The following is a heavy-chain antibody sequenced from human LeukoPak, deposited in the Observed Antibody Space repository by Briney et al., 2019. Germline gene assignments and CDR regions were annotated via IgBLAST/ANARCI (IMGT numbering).Heavy chain of an antibody. V-gene: IGHV3-33*01. Sequence: GGSLRLSCAASGFTFSSYGMHWVRQAPGKGLEWVAVIWYDGSNKYYADSVKGRFTISRDNSKNTLYLQMNSLRAEDTAVYYCARDLGAVAPDAFDTWGQGTMVTVSS. CDR2: IWYDGSNK. CDR3: ARDLGAVAPDAFDT. CDR1: GFTFSSYG. D-gene: IGHD6-19*01. J-gene: IGHJ3*02.